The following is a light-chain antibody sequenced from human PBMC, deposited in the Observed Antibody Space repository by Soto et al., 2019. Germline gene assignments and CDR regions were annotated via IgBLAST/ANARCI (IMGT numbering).Light chain of an antibody. CDR2: GAS. CDR1: QSVSSTY. CDR3: QQYGSSPPFT. Sequence: EIVLTQSPGTLSLSPGERATLSCRASQSVSSTYLAWYQQKPGQAPRLLIYGASSRATGIPDRFSGGGSGTDFTLTISRLEPEDLAVYYCQQYGSSPPFTFGPGTKVDI. V-gene: IGKV3-20*01. J-gene: IGKJ3*01.